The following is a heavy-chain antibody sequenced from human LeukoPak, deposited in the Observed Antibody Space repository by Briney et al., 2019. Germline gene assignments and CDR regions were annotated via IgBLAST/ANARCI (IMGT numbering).Heavy chain of an antibody. Sequence: GGSLRLSCAASGFTFSSYSMNWVRQAPGEGLEWVSFISSSDSYIYYADSVKGRFTISRDNAKNSLFLQMNSLRAEDTAVYYCAREDYYYYMDVWGKGTTVTISS. CDR3: AREDYYYYMDV. V-gene: IGHV3-21*01. CDR2: ISSSDSYI. J-gene: IGHJ6*03. CDR1: GFTFSSYS.